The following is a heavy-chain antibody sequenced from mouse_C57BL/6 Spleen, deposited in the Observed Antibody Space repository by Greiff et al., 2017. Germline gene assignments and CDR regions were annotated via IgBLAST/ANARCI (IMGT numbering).Heavy chain of an antibody. V-gene: IGHV1-80*01. CDR1: GYAFSSYW. CDR2: LYPGDGDT. Sequence: VKLMESGAELVKPGASVKISCKASGYAFSSYWMNWVQQRPGTGLEWIGQLYPGDGDTNYNGKFKGKATLTADKSSSTAYMQLSSLTSEDSAVYFCARYGYGSDYWGQGTLVTVSA. J-gene: IGHJ3*01. D-gene: IGHD1-1*01. CDR3: ARYGYGSDY.